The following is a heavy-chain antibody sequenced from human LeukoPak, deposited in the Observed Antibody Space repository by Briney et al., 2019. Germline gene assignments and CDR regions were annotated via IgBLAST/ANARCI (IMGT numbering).Heavy chain of an antibody. CDR1: GGSVSSYY. V-gene: IGHV4-59*02. Sequence: SETLSLTCTVSGGSVSSYYWGRIRQPPGKGLEYIGHIYHSGSTNYNPSLKSRVTISIDTSKNQFSLSLSSMTAVDMAVYYCARDPYGELLAFDSWGQGILVTVSS. J-gene: IGHJ4*02. CDR2: IYHSGST. D-gene: IGHD4-17*01. CDR3: ARDPYGELLAFDS.